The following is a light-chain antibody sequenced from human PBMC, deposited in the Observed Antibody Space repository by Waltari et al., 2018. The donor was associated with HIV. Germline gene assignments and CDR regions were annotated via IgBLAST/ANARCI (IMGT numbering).Light chain of an antibody. Sequence: QSALTQPASVSGSPGQSITISCTGTSSHVGGYNYVSWYQRHPGKAPKLMIYDVSNRPSGVSNRFSGSKSGNTASLTISGLQAEDEADYYCSSYTSSSTRVFGGGTTVTVL. CDR3: SSYTSSSTRV. J-gene: IGLJ3*02. V-gene: IGLV2-14*03. CDR2: DVS. CDR1: SSHVGGYNY.